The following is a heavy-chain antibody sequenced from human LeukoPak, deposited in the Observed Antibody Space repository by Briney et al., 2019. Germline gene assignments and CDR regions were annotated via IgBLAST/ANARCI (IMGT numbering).Heavy chain of an antibody. J-gene: IGHJ4*02. D-gene: IGHD4-17*01. V-gene: IGHV3-33*01. CDR2: IWYDGNNK. CDR3: AREHTTVTSLLDY. CDR1: GFTFNSYG. Sequence: GRSLRLSCAASGFTFNSYGIHWVRQAPGKGLEWVAVIWYDGNNKYYADSVKGRFTISRDSSKNTMCLQMNSLRAEDTAVYYCAREHTTVTSLLDYWGQGTLVTVSS.